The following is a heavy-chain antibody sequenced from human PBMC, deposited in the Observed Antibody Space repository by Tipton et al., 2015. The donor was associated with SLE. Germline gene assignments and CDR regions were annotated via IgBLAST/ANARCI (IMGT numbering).Heavy chain of an antibody. J-gene: IGHJ3*02. Sequence: TLSLTCTVSGGSISSGGYYWSWIRQHPGKGLEWIGYIYYSGSTYYNPSLKSRVTISVDTSKNQFSLKLSSVTAADTAVYYCARGVWFGELRGRAFDIWGQGTMVTVFS. D-gene: IGHD3-10*01. CDR3: ARGVWFGELRGRAFDI. V-gene: IGHV4-31*03. CDR1: GGSISSGGYY. CDR2: IYYSGST.